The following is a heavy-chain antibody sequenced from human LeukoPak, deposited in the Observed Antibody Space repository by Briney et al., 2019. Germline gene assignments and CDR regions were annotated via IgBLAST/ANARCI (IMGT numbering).Heavy chain of an antibody. CDR2: IKSKTDGGTT. J-gene: IGHJ4*02. CDR1: GFTFSNAW. V-gene: IGHV3-15*01. Sequence: SGGSLRLSCAASGFTFSNAWMSWVRQAPGKGLEWVGRIKSKTDGGTTDYAAPVKGRFTISRDDSKNTLYLQMNSLKTEDTAVYYCTTVTMVRGVIIHYWGQGTLVTVSS. CDR3: TTVTMVRGVIIHY. D-gene: IGHD3-10*01.